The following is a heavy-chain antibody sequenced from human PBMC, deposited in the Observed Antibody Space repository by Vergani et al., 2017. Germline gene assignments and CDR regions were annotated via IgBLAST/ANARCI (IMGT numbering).Heavy chain of an antibody. D-gene: IGHD3-3*01. V-gene: IGHV1-8*02. CDR3: ARGLYDFWSGTDYFDY. CDR2: MNPNSGNT. J-gene: IGHJ4*02. CDR1: GYTFTSYD. Sequence: QVQLVQSGAEVKKPGASVKVSCKASGYTFTSYDINWVRQATGQGLEWMGWMNPNSGNTGYAQKFQGRVTMTRNNSISTAYMELSSLRSEDTAGYYCARGLYDFWSGTDYFDYWGQGTLVTVSS.